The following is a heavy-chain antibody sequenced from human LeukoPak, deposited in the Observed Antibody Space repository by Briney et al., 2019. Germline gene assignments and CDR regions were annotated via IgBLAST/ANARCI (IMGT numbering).Heavy chain of an antibody. J-gene: IGHJ6*03. CDR3: ARSGYYDFWSGLYYYYMDV. CDR1: GYTFTSYG. Sequence: ASVKVSCKASGYTFTSYGISWVRQAPGQGLEWMGRISAYNGNTNYAQKLQGRVTMTTDTSTSTAYMELRSLRSDDTAVYYSARSGYYDFWSGLYYYYMDVWGKGTTVTVSS. D-gene: IGHD3-3*01. V-gene: IGHV1-18*01. CDR2: ISAYNGNT.